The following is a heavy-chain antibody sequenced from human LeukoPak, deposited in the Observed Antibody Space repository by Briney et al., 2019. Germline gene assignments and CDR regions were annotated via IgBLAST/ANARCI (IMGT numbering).Heavy chain of an antibody. CDR3: ASGAPASGWSDY. CDR2: IYYSGST. Sequence: TETLSLTCTVSGGSISSSSYYWGWIRQPPGKGLEWSGSIYYSGSTYYNPSLKSRVTISVDTSKNQFSLKLSSVTAADTAVYYCASGAPASGWSDYWGQGTLVTVSS. J-gene: IGHJ4*02. D-gene: IGHD6-19*01. V-gene: IGHV4-39*01. CDR1: GGSISSSSYY.